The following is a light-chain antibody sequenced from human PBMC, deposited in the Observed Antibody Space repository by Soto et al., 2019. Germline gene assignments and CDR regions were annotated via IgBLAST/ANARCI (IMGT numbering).Light chain of an antibody. Sequence: IVLTYSPGTLSLYPGERTTLSCRASKSISRCLACYQRKPGRGPRLLLYDAASRATGTPDRFSGSGSGTDFTLTISSLEPEDFAVYYCQQYVSPPITFGQGTRLEIK. CDR1: KSISRC. CDR2: DAA. V-gene: IGKV3-20*01. CDR3: QQYVSPPIT. J-gene: IGKJ5*01.